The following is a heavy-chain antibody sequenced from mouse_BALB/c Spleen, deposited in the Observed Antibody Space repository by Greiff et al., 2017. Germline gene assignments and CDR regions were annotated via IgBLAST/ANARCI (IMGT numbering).Heavy chain of an antibody. D-gene: IGHD1-1*01. J-gene: IGHJ2*01. V-gene: IGHV14-3*02. CDR1: GFNIKDTY. Sequence: EVQLKESGAELVKPGASVKLSCTASGFNIKDTYMHWVKQRPEQGLEWIGRIDPANGNTKYDPKFQGKATITADTSSNTAYLQLSSLTSEDTAVYYCASGPYYGSSYDYWGQGTTLTVSS. CDR3: ASGPYYGSSYDY. CDR2: IDPANGNT.